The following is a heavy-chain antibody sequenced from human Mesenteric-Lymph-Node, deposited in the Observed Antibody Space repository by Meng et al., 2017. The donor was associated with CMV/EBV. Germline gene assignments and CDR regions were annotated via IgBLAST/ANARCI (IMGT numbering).Heavy chain of an antibody. J-gene: IGHJ4*02. Sequence: GSLRLSCAVSGFPFSSYWMSWFRQTPGKGLEWVANMNQDGSGKHYVASVRGRFTISRDNSKKSLYLQMNNLGVEDTALYYCATDDYGGNPAYWGQGTLVTVSS. CDR1: GFPFSSYW. D-gene: IGHD4-23*01. CDR3: ATDDYGGNPAY. V-gene: IGHV3-7*01. CDR2: MNQDGSGK.